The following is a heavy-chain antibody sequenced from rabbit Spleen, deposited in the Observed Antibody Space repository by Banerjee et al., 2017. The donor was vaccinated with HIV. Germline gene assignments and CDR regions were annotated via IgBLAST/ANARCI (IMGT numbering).Heavy chain of an antibody. J-gene: IGHJ2*01. CDR1: GFSFSSSYH. CDR2: IYTGSSGNT. CDR3: GRGTDWGSRFDL. Sequence: QSLEEAGGGLVQPEGSLTLTCTASGFSFSSSYHMCWVRQAPGKGLEWIACIYTGSSGNTYYASWAKGRFTISKTSSTTVTLQMTSLTVADTATYFCGRGTDWGSRFDLWGPGTLVTVS. D-gene: IGHD2-1*01. V-gene: IGHV1S40*01.